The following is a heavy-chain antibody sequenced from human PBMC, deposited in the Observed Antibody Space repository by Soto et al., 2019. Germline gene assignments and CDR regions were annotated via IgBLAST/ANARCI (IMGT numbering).Heavy chain of an antibody. CDR3: ARAGYCTNGVCYMVNWFDP. CDR1: GYTFISYG. J-gene: IGHJ5*02. CDR2: ISAYNGNT. V-gene: IGHV1-18*01. Sequence: ASVKVSCKVSGYTFISYGISWVRQAPGQGLEWMGWISAYNGNTNYAQKLQGRVTMTTDTSTNTAYMELRSLRSDDTAVYYCARAGYCTNGVCYMVNWFDPWGQGTLVTVSS. D-gene: IGHD2-8*01.